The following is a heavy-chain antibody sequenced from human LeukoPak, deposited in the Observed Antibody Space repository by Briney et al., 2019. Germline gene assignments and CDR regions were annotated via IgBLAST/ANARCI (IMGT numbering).Heavy chain of an antibody. Sequence: SETLSLTCAVYGGSFSGYYWSWIRQPPGKGLEWIGEINHSGSTNYNPSLKSRVTISVDTSKNQFSLKLSSVTAADTAVYYCARLVLLVRTDYHYGMDVWGQGTTVTVSS. CDR3: ARLVLLVRTDYHYGMDV. CDR2: INHSGST. CDR1: GGSFSGYY. D-gene: IGHD3-10*01. J-gene: IGHJ6*02. V-gene: IGHV4-34*01.